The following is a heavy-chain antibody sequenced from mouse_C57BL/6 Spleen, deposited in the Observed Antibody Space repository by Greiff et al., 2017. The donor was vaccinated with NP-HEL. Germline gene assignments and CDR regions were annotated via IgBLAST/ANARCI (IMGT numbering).Heavy chain of an antibody. CDR2: IDPETGGT. Sequence: VQLQQSGAELVRPGASVTLSCKASGYTFTDYEMHWVKQTPVHGLEWIGAIDPETGGTAYNQKFKGKAILTADKSSSTAYMELRSLTSEDSAVYYCTRLDTTAFDYWGQGTTLTVSS. CDR3: TRLDTTAFDY. CDR1: GYTFTDYE. J-gene: IGHJ2*01. D-gene: IGHD1-2*01. V-gene: IGHV1-15*01.